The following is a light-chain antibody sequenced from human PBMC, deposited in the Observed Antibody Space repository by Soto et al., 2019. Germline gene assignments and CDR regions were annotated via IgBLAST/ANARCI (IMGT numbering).Light chain of an antibody. CDR2: DAF. J-gene: IGKJ5*01. CDR1: QDNSNY. V-gene: IGKV1-33*01. CDR3: QQYDNLIT. Sequence: DFQMTQSPSSLSASVGDRVTITCQALQDNSNYLNWYQQKPGKAPKLLIYDAFNLDTGVPSRFSESGSGTDFTFTISSLEPEDIATYYCQQYDNLITFGQGTRLEIK.